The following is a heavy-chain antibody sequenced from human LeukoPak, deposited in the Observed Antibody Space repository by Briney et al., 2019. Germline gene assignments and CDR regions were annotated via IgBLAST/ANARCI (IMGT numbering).Heavy chain of an antibody. V-gene: IGHV3-23*01. CDR1: GFTFSRYA. CDR3: VKGTAMVGDAFDI. J-gene: IGHJ3*02. D-gene: IGHD5-18*01. Sequence: GGSLRLSCAASGFTFSRYAMNWVRQAPGKGLEWVSAISGSGGSSYYADSVKGRFTVSRDNSKNTVYLQMNRLRAEDTAVYYCVKGTAMVGDAFDIWGQGTMVTVSS. CDR2: ISGSGGSS.